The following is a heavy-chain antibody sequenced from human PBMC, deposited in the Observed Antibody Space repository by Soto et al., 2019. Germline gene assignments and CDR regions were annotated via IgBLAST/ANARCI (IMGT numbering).Heavy chain of an antibody. D-gene: IGHD5-12*01. V-gene: IGHV4-4*02. CDR1: GDSLSSGSW. CDR2: VSQRGTT. J-gene: IGHJ4*02. Sequence: SETLFLTCDVSGDSLSSGSWWSWVRQPPGEGLEWIAEVSQRGTTNYNPSLKSRVTISIDKSKNQFSLNLTPVTAADTAIYYCARQGGYYRDYWGQGTLVTVSS. CDR3: ARQGGYYRDY.